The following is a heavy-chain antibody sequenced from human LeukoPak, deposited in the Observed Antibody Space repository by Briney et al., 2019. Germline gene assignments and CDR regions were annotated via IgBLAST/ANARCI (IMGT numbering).Heavy chain of an antibody. Sequence: SETLSLTCTVSGGSISSYYWSWIRQPPGKGLEWIGYIYYSGSTNYNPSLKSRVTISVDTSKNQFSLKLSSVTAADTAVYYCARDTFRYCSGGSCGYYYGMDVWGQGTTVTVSS. J-gene: IGHJ6*02. D-gene: IGHD2-15*01. CDR3: ARDTFRYCSGGSCGYYYGMDV. CDR1: GGSISSYY. CDR2: IYYSGST. V-gene: IGHV4-59*01.